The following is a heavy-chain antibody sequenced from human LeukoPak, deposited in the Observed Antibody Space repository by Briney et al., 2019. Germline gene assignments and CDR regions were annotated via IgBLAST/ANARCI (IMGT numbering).Heavy chain of an antibody. CDR1: GFTFSSYA. D-gene: IGHD3-22*01. V-gene: IGHV3-23*01. J-gene: IGHJ3*02. CDR2: ISGSGGST. Sequence: GGSLRLSCAASGFTFSSYAMSWVRQAPGKGLEWVSAISGSGGSTYYADSAKGRFTISRDNSKNTLYLQMNSLRAEDTAVYYCAKDPRIITMIVVVIANDAFDIWGQGTMVTVSS. CDR3: AKDPRIITMIVVVIANDAFDI.